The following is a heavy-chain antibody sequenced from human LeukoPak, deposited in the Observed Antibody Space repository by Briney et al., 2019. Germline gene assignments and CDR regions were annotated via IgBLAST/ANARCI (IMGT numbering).Heavy chain of an antibody. CDR3: ARGDTGYYYMDV. D-gene: IGHD5-18*01. V-gene: IGHV4-61*02. CDR2: IYTSGTT. J-gene: IGHJ6*03. Sequence: SETLSLTCTVSGGSISSGSYYWSWIRQPAGKGLEWIGRIYTSGTTNYNPSLKSRVTISVDTSKNQFSLKLSSVTAADTAVYYCARGDTGYYYMDVWGKGTTVTVSS. CDR1: GGSISSGSYY.